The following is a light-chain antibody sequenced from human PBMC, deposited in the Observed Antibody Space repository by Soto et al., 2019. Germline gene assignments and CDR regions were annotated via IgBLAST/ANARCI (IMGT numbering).Light chain of an antibody. CDR3: QQYINYFRT. J-gene: IGKJ1*01. V-gene: IGKV1-5*03. CDR2: KTS. Sequence: IQMTQSPSTPSASLGDRSNNTCRASQSIGVWLAWYQQKPGTAPKLLIYKTSTLDSGVPLRFSGSGSGTEFTLTISSLQPDDFATYYCQQYINYFRTFGQGTKV. CDR1: QSIGVW.